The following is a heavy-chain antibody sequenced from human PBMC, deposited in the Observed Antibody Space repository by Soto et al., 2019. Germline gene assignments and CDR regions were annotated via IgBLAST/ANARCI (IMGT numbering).Heavy chain of an antibody. CDR1: GYTFSNFW. J-gene: IGHJ4*02. CDR2: IYPGDHET. CDR3: ARSPRSSPYFDY. V-gene: IGHV5-51*01. D-gene: IGHD6-13*01. Sequence: PGESLKISCRCSGYTFSNFWIAWMRHLPGKGLEWMGIIYPGDHETRYSPSFHGKVTISADKSINTAYLQWSSLEASDSAFYYCARSPRSSPYFDYWGQGALVTVSS.